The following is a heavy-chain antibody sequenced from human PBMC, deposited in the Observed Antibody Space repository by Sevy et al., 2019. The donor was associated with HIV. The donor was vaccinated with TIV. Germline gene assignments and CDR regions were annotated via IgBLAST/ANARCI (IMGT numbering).Heavy chain of an antibody. J-gene: IGHJ3*02. CDR1: GYTFTGYY. V-gene: IGHV1-2*04. CDR2: INPNRGGT. D-gene: IGHD1-26*01. Sequence: ASVKVSCKASGYTFTGYYMHWVRQAPGQGLEWMGWINPNRGGTNYAQKFQGWVTMTRDTSISTAYMELSRLRSDDTAVYYCARGGSYFGFDAFDIWGQGTMVTVSS. CDR3: ARGGSYFGFDAFDI.